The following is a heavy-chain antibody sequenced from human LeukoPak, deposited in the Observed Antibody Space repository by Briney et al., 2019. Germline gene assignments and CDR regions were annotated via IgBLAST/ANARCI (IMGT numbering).Heavy chain of an antibody. D-gene: IGHD6-13*01. CDR1: GFTFSSYA. CDR3: ARIGYSSSCFDY. J-gene: IGHJ4*03. V-gene: IGHV3-7*01. Sequence: PGGSLRLSCAASGFTFSSYAMSWVRQAPGKGLEWVANIKQDGSEKHYVDSMKGRSTISRDNAKNSLYLQMNSLRAGDTAVYYCARIGYSSSCFDYWGQGTLVTVSS. CDR2: IKQDGSEK.